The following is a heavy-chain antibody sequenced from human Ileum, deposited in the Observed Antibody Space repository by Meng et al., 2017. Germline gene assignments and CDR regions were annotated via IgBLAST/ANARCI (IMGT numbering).Heavy chain of an antibody. CDR1: GYTFTSTNYG. D-gene: IGHD4-17*01. CDR2: VSTYNDDT. Sequence: QVQLVQSGAEVKKPGASLKVSCKASGYTFTSTNYGISWMRQAPGQGLEWMGWVSTYNDDTNHVQKFQDRVTMTTDTSTSTVYMELRSLRSDDTAVYYCARDQIGDYVWDYWGQGTLVTVSS. V-gene: IGHV1-18*01. CDR3: ARDQIGDYVWDY. J-gene: IGHJ4*02.